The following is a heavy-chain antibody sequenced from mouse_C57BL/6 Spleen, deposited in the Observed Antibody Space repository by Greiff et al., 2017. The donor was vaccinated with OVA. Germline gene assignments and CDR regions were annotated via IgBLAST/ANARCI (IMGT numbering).Heavy chain of an antibody. CDR2: ISSGSSTI. D-gene: IGHD2-1*01. CDR1: GFTFSDYG. J-gene: IGHJ2*01. CDR3: ARVRNLLWYLDY. V-gene: IGHV5-17*01. Sequence: EVKLVESGGGLVKPGGSLKLSCAASGFTFSDYGMHWVRQAPEKGLAWVAYISSGSSTIYYAETVKGRCTSSRDNAKNTLFLQRTRLRSEDTAMYYCARVRNLLWYLDYGGQGTTLTVSS.